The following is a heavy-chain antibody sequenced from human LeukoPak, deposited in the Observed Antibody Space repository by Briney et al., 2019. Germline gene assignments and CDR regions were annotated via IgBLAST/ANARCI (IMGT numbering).Heavy chain of an antibody. Sequence: GGSLRLSCAASGFTFSSYGMHWVRQAPGKRLEWVAFIRYDGSNKYYADSVKGRFTISRDNSKNTLYLQMNSLRAEDTAVYYCAKDYYGSGSYYLDYWGQGTLVTVSS. J-gene: IGHJ4*02. CDR2: IRYDGSNK. CDR1: GFTFSSYG. CDR3: AKDYYGSGSYYLDY. D-gene: IGHD3-10*01. V-gene: IGHV3-30*02.